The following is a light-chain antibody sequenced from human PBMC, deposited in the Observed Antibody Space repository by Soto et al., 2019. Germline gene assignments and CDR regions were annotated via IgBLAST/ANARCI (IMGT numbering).Light chain of an antibody. J-gene: IGKJ4*01. CDR3: QQYDNPPLT. CDR2: DAA. V-gene: IGKV1-33*01. CDR1: QDISNY. Sequence: DIQMNQSPSSLSASVGDIVTITCQASQDISNYLHWYQQKPGKAPKILIYDAANLETGVPSRFSGSGSGTDVTVTISSQQPEDIATYYCQQYDNPPLTFGGGTKVEI.